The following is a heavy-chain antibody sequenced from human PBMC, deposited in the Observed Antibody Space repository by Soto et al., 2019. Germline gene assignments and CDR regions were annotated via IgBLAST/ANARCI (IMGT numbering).Heavy chain of an antibody. Sequence: GGSLRLSCAASGFTFSSYGMHWVRQAPGKGLEWVAVIWYDGSNKYYADSVKGRFTISRDNSKNTLYLQMNSLRAEDTAVYYCARASESYSFYYYYYMDVWGKGTTVTVSS. J-gene: IGHJ6*03. V-gene: IGHV3-33*01. D-gene: IGHD1-26*01. CDR2: IWYDGSNK. CDR3: ARASESYSFYYYYYMDV. CDR1: GFTFSSYG.